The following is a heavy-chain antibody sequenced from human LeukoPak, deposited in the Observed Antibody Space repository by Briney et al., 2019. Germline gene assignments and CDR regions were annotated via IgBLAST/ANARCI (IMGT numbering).Heavy chain of an antibody. CDR2: IKQDESEK. V-gene: IGHV3-7*01. CDR1: GFTFSKYW. J-gene: IGHJ3*02. Sequence: GGSLRLSCAASGFTFSKYWMTWVRQAPGKGLEWVADIKQDESEKYYGDSVKGRFTISRDNAKNSLYLQMNSLRAEDTAVYYCARDKEEMVRAPYAFGIWGQGTMVTVSS. CDR3: ARDKEEMVRAPYAFGI. D-gene: IGHD3-10*01.